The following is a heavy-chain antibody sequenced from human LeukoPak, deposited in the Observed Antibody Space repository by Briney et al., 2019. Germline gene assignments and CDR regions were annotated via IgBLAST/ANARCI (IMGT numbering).Heavy chain of an antibody. CDR3: ARGPPYSNYDY. Sequence: GGSLRLSCAASGFTFSSYWMHWVRQAPGKGLVWVSRINSDGSSTSYADPVKGRFTISRDNAKNTLYLQMNSLRAEDTAVYYCARGPPYSNYDYWGQGTLVTVSS. V-gene: IGHV3-74*01. CDR2: INSDGSST. J-gene: IGHJ4*02. D-gene: IGHD4-11*01. CDR1: GFTFSSYW.